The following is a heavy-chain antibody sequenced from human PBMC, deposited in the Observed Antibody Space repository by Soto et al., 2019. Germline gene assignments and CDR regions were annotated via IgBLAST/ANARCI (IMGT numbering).Heavy chain of an antibody. Sequence: QVQLVQSGAEVKKPGSSVKVSCKASGGTFSSYAISWVRQAPGQGLEWMGGIIPIFGTANYAQKFQGRVTITADESTSTAYMELSRLRSEDTAVYYCARDNIPWGISTTSNDAFDIWGQGTMVTVSS. D-gene: IGHD2-2*01. V-gene: IGHV1-69*12. CDR2: IIPIFGTA. J-gene: IGHJ3*02. CDR1: GGTFSSYA. CDR3: ARDNIPWGISTTSNDAFDI.